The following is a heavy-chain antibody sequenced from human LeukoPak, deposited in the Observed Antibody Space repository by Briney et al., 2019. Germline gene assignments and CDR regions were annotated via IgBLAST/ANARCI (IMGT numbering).Heavy chain of an antibody. Sequence: SETLSLTCTVSGGSINNYYWTWIRQTPGKALEWIGYIHYTGSTNYNPSLKSRVTISVDTSKNQFSLKLSSVTAADTAVYYRARGQRVRFLEWLSGWGQGTLVTVSS. CDR3: ARGQRVRFLEWLSG. D-gene: IGHD3-3*01. CDR1: GGSINNYY. CDR2: IHYTGST. J-gene: IGHJ4*02. V-gene: IGHV4-59*08.